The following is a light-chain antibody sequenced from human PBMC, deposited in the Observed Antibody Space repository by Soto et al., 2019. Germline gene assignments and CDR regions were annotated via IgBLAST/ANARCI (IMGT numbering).Light chain of an antibody. V-gene: IGKV3-20*01. J-gene: IGKJ1*01. CDR1: QIVTSNY. CDR2: GAS. Sequence: EIVLTQSPGTLSSSPGERATLSCRAIQIVTSNYLAWYQQKPGQAPRLLIFGASISATGLPDRFSGGGYGKDSTLTISRMEREDFAVYYCQQYGSSPGTFSQSIKVDIK. CDR3: QQYGSSPGT.